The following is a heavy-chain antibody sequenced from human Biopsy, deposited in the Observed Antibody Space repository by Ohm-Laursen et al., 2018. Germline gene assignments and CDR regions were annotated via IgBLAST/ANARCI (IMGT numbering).Heavy chain of an antibody. Sequence: TLSLTWTVSGGLISTYYWNWIRQPPGKGLECIGNIHHSGSTNYNPSLKSRLTISVDTSKNQFSLKLSSVTAADTAVYYCARMDCSGGSCHYYSYGMDVWGQGTTVTVSS. D-gene: IGHD2-15*01. CDR2: IHHSGST. V-gene: IGHV4-4*09. CDR3: ARMDCSGGSCHYYSYGMDV. J-gene: IGHJ6*02. CDR1: GGLISTYY.